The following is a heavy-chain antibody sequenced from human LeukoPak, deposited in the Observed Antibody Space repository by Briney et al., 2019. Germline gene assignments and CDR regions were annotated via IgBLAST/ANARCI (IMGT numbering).Heavy chain of an antibody. CDR1: GGSISSYY. D-gene: IGHD3-10*01. CDR3: AREGDYYGSGSYDY. J-gene: IGHJ4*02. Sequence: SETLSLTCTVSGGSISSYYWSWIRQPAGKGLEWIGRIYTSGSTNYNPSLKSRDTMSVDTSKNQFSLKLSSVTAADTAVYYCAREGDYYGSGSYDYWGQGTLVTVSS. CDR2: IYTSGST. V-gene: IGHV4-4*07.